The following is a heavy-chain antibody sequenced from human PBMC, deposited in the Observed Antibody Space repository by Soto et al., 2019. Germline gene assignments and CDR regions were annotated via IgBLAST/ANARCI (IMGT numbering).Heavy chain of an antibody. Sequence: QVQLQQWGAGLLKPSETLSFTCAVYGGSFSGYYWSWIRQSPGKGLEWIGEIDHSGSTNYNPSLKRRVTISVDTSKNQFSLKLISMTAADTAVYYCARGGTMVRGVGFDPWGQGTLVTVSS. CDR2: IDHSGST. CDR3: ARGGTMVRGVGFDP. V-gene: IGHV4-34*01. J-gene: IGHJ5*02. D-gene: IGHD3-10*01. CDR1: GGSFSGYY.